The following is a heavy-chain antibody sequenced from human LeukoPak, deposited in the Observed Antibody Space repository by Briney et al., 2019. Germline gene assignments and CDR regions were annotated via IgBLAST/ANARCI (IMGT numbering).Heavy chain of an antibody. D-gene: IGHD5-24*01. CDR1: GGSISSYY. CDR2: IYHSGST. V-gene: IGHV4-59*01. J-gene: IGHJ4*02. CDR3: ARENGYKYDY. Sequence: SETLSLTCTVSGGSISSYYWSWIRQPPGKGLDLIGSIYHSGSTNYNPSLKSRVTISVDTSKNQFSLKLRSVTAADTAVYYCARENGYKYDYWGQGTLVTVSS.